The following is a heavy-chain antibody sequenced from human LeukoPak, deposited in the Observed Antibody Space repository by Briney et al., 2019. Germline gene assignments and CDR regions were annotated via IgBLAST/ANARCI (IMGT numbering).Heavy chain of an antibody. D-gene: IGHD3-9*01. J-gene: IGHJ5*02. CDR1: GFTFSSYA. Sequence: PGGSLRLSCAASGFTFSSYAMSWVRQAPGKGLEWVSAISGSGDSTYYADSVKGRFTISRDNSKNTLYLQMDSLRAEDTAVYYCAKFTGYYPQYNWFDPWGQGTLVTVSS. CDR2: ISGSGDST. CDR3: AKFTGYYPQYNWFDP. V-gene: IGHV3-23*01.